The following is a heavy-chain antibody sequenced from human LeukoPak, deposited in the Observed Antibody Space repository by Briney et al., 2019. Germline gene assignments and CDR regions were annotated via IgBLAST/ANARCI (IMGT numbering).Heavy chain of an antibody. Sequence: GGSLTLSCAASGFTFSSYEMNWVRQAPGKGLEWVSYISSSGSTIYYADSVKGRFTISRDNAKNSLYLQMNSLRAEDTAVYYCARDNSSSWLNWFDPWGQGTLVTVSS. V-gene: IGHV3-48*03. CDR2: ISSSGSTI. J-gene: IGHJ5*02. CDR3: ARDNSSSWLNWFDP. CDR1: GFTFSSYE. D-gene: IGHD6-13*01.